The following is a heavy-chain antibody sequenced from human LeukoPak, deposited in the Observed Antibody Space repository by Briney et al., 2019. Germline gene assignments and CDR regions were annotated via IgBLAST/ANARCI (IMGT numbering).Heavy chain of an antibody. Sequence: PSETLPLTCTVSGGSISSYYWSWIRQPPGKGLEWIGYIYYSGSTNYNPSLKSRVTISVVTSKNQFSLQLNSVTAADTAVYYCVRHDGRGGATMGALDSWGQGSLVTVSS. V-gene: IGHV4-59*08. CDR1: GGSISSYY. D-gene: IGHD5-12*01. J-gene: IGHJ4*02. CDR3: VRHDGRGGATMGALDS. CDR2: IYYSGST.